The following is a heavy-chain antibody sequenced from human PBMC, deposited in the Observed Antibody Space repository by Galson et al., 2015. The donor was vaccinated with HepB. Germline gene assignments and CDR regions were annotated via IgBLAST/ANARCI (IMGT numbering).Heavy chain of an antibody. CDR3: ARGRSSRRYYYYYYGMDV. J-gene: IGHJ6*02. CDR2: INHSGST. Sequence: SETLSLTCAVYGGSFSGYYWSWIRQPPGKGLEWIGEINHSGSTNYNPSLKSRVTISVDTSKNQFSLKLSSVTAADTAVYYCARGRSSRRYYYYYYGMDVWGQGTTVTVSS. V-gene: IGHV4-34*01. CDR1: GGSFSGYY. D-gene: IGHD6-13*01.